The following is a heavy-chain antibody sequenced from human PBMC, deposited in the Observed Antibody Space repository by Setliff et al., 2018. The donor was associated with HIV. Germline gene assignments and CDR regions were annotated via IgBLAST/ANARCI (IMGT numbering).Heavy chain of an antibody. CDR3: ARRWGDILTGPDTFDI. D-gene: IGHD3-9*01. Sequence: KPSETLSLTCAVYGGSFSAYYWSWIRQPPGKGLEWIGEINHSGSTYSDSTNYNPSLKSRVTISLDTSKNQFSLKLRSVTAADTAVYYCARRWGDILTGPDTFDIWGQGTMVTVSS. J-gene: IGHJ3*02. V-gene: IGHV4-34*01. CDR2: INHSGST. CDR1: GGSFSAYY.